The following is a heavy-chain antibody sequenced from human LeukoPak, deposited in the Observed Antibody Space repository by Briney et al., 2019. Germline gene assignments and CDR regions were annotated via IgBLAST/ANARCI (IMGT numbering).Heavy chain of an antibody. CDR2: IYYSGST. CDR3: ARAVSGRFDY. J-gene: IGHJ4*02. D-gene: IGHD6-19*01. V-gene: IGHV4-59*08. CDR1: GGSMSPYH. Sequence: PSETLSLTCTVSGGSMSPYHWGWIRQPPGKGLEWTGYIYYSGSTNYNPSLKSRVTISVDTSKNQFSLKLSSVTAADTAIYYCARAVSGRFDYWGQGTLVTVSS.